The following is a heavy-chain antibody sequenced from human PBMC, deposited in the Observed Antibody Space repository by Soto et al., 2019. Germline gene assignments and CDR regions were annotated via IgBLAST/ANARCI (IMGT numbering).Heavy chain of an antibody. Sequence: QVRLVQSGTEVKKPGASMKLSCKASGYSFTSYAIHWVRRAPGQRLEWKGWIFAGNGDTEYSPKFQDRVTITRDTSASTTYIQLTSLGSEDTAVYYCARNVPHTGDYNHGGPGTLVTVSS. J-gene: IGHJ4*02. CDR3: ARNVPHTGDYNH. V-gene: IGHV1-3*01. CDR2: IFAGNGDT. D-gene: IGHD3-9*01. CDR1: GYSFTSYA.